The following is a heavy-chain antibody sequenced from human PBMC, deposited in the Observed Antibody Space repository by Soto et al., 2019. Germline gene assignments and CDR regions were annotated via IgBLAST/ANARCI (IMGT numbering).Heavy chain of an antibody. D-gene: IGHD3-3*01. Sequence: GGSLRLSCAASGFTFSSYGMHWVRQAPGKGLEWVAVIWYDGSNKYYADSVKGRFTISRDNSKNTLYLQMNSLRAEDTAGYYCARRFLEWSRPYYYGMDVWGQGTTVTVSS. CDR1: GFTFSSYG. CDR3: ARRFLEWSRPYYYGMDV. CDR2: IWYDGSNK. V-gene: IGHV3-33*01. J-gene: IGHJ6*02.